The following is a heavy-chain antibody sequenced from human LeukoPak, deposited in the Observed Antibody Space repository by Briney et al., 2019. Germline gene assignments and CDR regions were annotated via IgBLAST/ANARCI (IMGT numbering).Heavy chain of an antibody. J-gene: IGHJ4*02. CDR2: ISSSSSYI. CDR3: ARDRRIVGATGDDY. V-gene: IGHV3-21*01. D-gene: IGHD1-26*01. CDR1: GFTFSSYS. Sequence: PGGSLRLPCAASGFTFSSYSMNWVRQAPGKGLEWVSSISSSSSYIYYADSVKGRFTISRDNAKNSLYLQMNSLRAEDTAVYYCARDRRIVGATGDDYWGQGTLVTVSS.